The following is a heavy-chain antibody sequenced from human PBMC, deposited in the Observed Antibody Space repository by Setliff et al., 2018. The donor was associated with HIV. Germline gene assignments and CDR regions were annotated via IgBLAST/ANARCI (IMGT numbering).Heavy chain of an antibody. V-gene: IGHV3-66*01. Sequence: GGSLRLSCAASGFNVNNKYMSWVRQAPGKGLEWVSIIYSDDYTKYADSMKGRITISRDKANNSLYLQIHSLTAEDTAVYYCAIEDGCGGHYNSWGQGTLVTVSS. J-gene: IGHJ4*02. CDR2: IYSDDYT. CDR3: AIEDGCGGHYNS. D-gene: IGHD2-21*01. CDR1: GFNVNNKY.